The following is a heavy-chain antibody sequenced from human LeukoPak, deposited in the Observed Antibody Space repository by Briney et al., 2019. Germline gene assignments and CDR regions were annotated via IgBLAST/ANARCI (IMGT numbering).Heavy chain of an antibody. D-gene: IGHD2-21*01. CDR3: ARYRMVSYYFDN. CDR1: GFTFNSYS. Sequence: GSLRLSCAASGFTFNSYSMNWVRQAPGKGLEWVSSISSSSSYIYYADSVKGRFTISRDNAKNSLYLQMNSLRAEDTAVYYCARYRMVSYYFDNWGQGSLVTVSS. CDR2: ISSSSSYI. V-gene: IGHV3-21*01. J-gene: IGHJ4*02.